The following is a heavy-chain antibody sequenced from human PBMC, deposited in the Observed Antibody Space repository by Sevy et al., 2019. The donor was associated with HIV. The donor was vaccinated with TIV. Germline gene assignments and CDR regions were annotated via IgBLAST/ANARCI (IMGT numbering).Heavy chain of an antibody. D-gene: IGHD3-22*01. CDR1: GGSINSFF. V-gene: IGHV4-59*01. CDR2: VYDIGNS. Sequence: SETLSLTCAVSGGSINSFFWSWIRQSPGKGLEWIGYVYDIGNSEYNPSLRSRVTISVDTSKKQFSLKLSSVTAADTAVYYCARGGGIYYDSRGFHPQYYIDSWGQGTLVTVSS. J-gene: IGHJ4*02. CDR3: ARGGGIYYDSRGFHPQYYIDS.